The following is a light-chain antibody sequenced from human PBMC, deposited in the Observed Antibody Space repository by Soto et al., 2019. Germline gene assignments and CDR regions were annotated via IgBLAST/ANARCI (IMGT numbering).Light chain of an antibody. J-gene: IGKJ1*01. CDR1: ESISNNH. V-gene: IGKV3-20*01. CDR2: GTS. Sequence: EIVLTQSPGTLSLSPGERVTLSCRASESISNNHLAWYQQKPGQAPRLLIYGTSSRATGIPDRFGGSGSGTDFSLTISRLEPEDFAVYYCQHYGSTTRTFGEGNKV. CDR3: QHYGSTTRT.